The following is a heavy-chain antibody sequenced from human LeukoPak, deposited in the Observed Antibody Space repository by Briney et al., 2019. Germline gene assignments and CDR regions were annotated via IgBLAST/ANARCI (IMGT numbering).Heavy chain of an antibody. CDR2: IYSGGST. CDR3: NAYDILTGRAFDY. CDR1: GFTVSSNY. V-gene: IGHV3-53*01. J-gene: IGHJ4*02. D-gene: IGHD3-9*01. Sequence: GGSLRLSCAASGFTVSSNYMSWVRQAPGKGLEWVSVIYSGGSTYYADSVKGRFTISRDNSKNTLYPQMNSLRAEDTAVYYCNAYDILTGRAFDYWGQGTLVTVSS.